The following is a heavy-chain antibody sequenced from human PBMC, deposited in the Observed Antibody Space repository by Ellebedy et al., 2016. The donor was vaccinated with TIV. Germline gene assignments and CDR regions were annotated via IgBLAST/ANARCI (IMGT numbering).Heavy chain of an antibody. CDR3: ARDAYCGVDCRMGGWFDP. CDR1: GGSISSGAYY. CDR2: ISYSGST. Sequence: SETLSLTCTVSGGSISSGAYYWSWIRQHPGKGLEWIGYISYSGSTYYSPSLKSRVTISVDTSKNQFSLKLSSGTAADTAVYYCARDAYCGVDCRMGGWFDPWGQGTLVTVSS. J-gene: IGHJ5*02. D-gene: IGHD2-21*02. V-gene: IGHV4-31*03.